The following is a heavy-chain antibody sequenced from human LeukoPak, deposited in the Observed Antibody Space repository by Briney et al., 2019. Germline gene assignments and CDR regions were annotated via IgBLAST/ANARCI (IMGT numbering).Heavy chain of an antibody. Sequence: PSETLSLTCTVSGGSISSGGYYWSWIRQHPGKGLEWIGYIHYSGSTYYNPSLKSRVTISVDTSKNQFSLKLSSVTAADPAVYYCARDSRDYGLENWGQGTLVTVSS. CDR2: IHYSGST. V-gene: IGHV4-31*03. CDR3: ARDSRDYGLEN. CDR1: GGSISSGGYY. D-gene: IGHD4-17*01. J-gene: IGHJ4*02.